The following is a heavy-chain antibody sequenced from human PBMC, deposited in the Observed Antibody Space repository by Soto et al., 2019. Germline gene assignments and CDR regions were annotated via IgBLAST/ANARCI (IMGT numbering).Heavy chain of an antibody. CDR1: GDSVSGKSAA. CDR2: TYYRSQWYN. J-gene: IGHJ4*02. V-gene: IGHV6-1*01. Sequence: SQTLSLTCAISGDSVSGKSAAWNWIRQSPSRGLEWLGRTYYRSQWYNDYADSLKSRITINPDTSKNQFSLQLDSVTPDDTAVYYCVREFETQGTKPTPLHFDFWGQGTLVTVSS. CDR3: VREFETQGTKPTPLHFDF. D-gene: IGHD2-8*01.